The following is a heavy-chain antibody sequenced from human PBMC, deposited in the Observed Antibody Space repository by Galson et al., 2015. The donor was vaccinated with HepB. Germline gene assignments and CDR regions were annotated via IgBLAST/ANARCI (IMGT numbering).Heavy chain of an antibody. CDR1: GFTFSSYA. J-gene: IGHJ6*02. D-gene: IGHD3-9*01. Sequence: SLRLSCAASGFTFSSYAMHWVRQAPGKGLEWVAVISYDGSNKYYADSVKGRFTISRDNSKNTLYLQMNSLRAEDTAVYYCARALRYFDWFPDPFGYYYGMDVWGQGTTVTVSS. CDR3: ARALRYFDWFPDPFGYYYGMDV. CDR2: ISYDGSNK. V-gene: IGHV3-30-3*01.